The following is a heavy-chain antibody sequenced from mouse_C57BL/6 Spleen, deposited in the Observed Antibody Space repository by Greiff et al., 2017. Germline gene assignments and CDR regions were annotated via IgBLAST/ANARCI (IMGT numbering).Heavy chain of an antibody. D-gene: IGHD1-1*01. Sequence: EVQGVESGGGLVKPGGSLKLSCAASGFTFSSYAMSWVRQTPEKRLEWVATISDGGSYTYYPDNVKGRFTISRDNAKNNLYLQMSHLKSEDTAMYYCGSSYDWYFDVWGTGTTVTVSS. J-gene: IGHJ1*03. V-gene: IGHV5-4*01. CDR3: GSSYDWYFDV. CDR1: GFTFSSYA. CDR2: ISDGGSYT.